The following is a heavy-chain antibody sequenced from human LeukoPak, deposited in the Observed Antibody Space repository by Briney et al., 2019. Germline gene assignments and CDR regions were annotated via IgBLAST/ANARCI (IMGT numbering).Heavy chain of an antibody. CDR3: ARDGYSSSWYGYYYYGMDV. V-gene: IGHV3-7*01. D-gene: IGHD6-13*01. CDR2: IKQDGSEK. CDR1: GFTFSNYW. J-gene: IGHJ6*02. Sequence: RTGGSLRLSCATSGFTFSNYWMSWARQAPGKGLEWVANIKQDGSEKYYVDSVKGRFTISRDNAKNSLYLQMNSLRAEDTAVYYCARDGYSSSWYGYYYYGMDVWGQGTTVTVSS.